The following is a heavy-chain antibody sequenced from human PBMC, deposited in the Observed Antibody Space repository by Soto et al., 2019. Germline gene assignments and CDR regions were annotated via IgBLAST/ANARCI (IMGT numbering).Heavy chain of an antibody. J-gene: IGHJ6*02. V-gene: IGHV4-4*02. CDR3: ARIVVVPAAQSPYYYGMDV. D-gene: IGHD2-2*01. Sequence: KPSETLSLTCAVSGGSISSSNWWSWVRQPPGKGLEWIGEIYHSGSTNYNPSLKSRVTISVDKSKNQFSLKLSSVTAADTAVYYCARIVVVPAAQSPYYYGMDVWGQGTTVTVS. CDR1: GGSISSSNW. CDR2: IYHSGST.